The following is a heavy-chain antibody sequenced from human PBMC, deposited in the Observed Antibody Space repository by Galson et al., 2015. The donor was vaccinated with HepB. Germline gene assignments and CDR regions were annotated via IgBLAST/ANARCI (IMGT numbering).Heavy chain of an antibody. D-gene: IGHD6-19*01. J-gene: IGHJ5*02. CDR3: AKESGSGWSMDNWFDP. Sequence: SLRLSCAASGFTFSSYAMSWVRQAPGKGLEWVSAISGSGGSTYYADSVKGRFTISRDNSKNMLYLQMNSLRAEDTAVYYCAKESGSGWSMDNWFDPWGQGTLVTVSS. V-gene: IGHV3-23*01. CDR2: ISGSGGST. CDR1: GFTFSSYA.